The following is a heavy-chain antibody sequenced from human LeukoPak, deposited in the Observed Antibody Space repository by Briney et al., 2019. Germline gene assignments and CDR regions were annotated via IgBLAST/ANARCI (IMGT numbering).Heavy chain of an antibody. Sequence: GGSLRLSCAVSGFTFDDYAMHWVRQAPGKGLEWVSGITWNSGSIAYADSVKGRFTISRDNAKNSLYLQMNSLRVEDTALYYCAKGVRITMVRGAFDIWGQGTMVTVSS. V-gene: IGHV3-9*01. CDR3: AKGVRITMVRGAFDI. CDR1: GFTFDDYA. J-gene: IGHJ3*02. D-gene: IGHD3-10*01. CDR2: ITWNSGSI.